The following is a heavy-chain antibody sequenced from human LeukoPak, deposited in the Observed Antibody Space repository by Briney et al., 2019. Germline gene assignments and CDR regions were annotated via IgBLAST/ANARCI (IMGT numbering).Heavy chain of an antibody. D-gene: IGHD3-10*01. CDR1: GGSISSGGYY. V-gene: IGHV4-31*03. J-gene: IGHJ6*03. Sequence: SETLSLTCTVSGGSISSGGYYWSWIRQHPGKGLEWIGYIYYSGSTYYNPSLKSRVTISVDTSKNQFSLKLSSVTAADTAVYYCARQSPSDFEYYYGSGSLWPLYYYMDVWGKGTTVTVPS. CDR2: IYYSGST. CDR3: ARQSPSDFEYYYGSGSLWPLYYYMDV.